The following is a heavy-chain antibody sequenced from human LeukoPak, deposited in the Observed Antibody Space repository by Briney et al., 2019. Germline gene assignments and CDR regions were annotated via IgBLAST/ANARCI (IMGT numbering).Heavy chain of an antibody. D-gene: IGHD3-3*01. V-gene: IGHV3-49*03. Sequence: GGSLRLSCTASGFTFGDDGMSWFRQAPGKGLEWVGFVRSKAYGGTAEYAASVKGRFTVSRDDSKSIAYLLMKSLKTEDTGIYYCGRDFWRLGFDYWGQGTLVTVSS. CDR2: VRSKAYGGTA. CDR1: GFTFGDDG. CDR3: GRDFWRLGFDY. J-gene: IGHJ4*02.